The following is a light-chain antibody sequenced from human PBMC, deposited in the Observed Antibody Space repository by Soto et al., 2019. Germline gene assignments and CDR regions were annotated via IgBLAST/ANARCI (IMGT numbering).Light chain of an antibody. J-gene: IGLJ2*01. Sequence: QSALTQPASVSGSPGQSITLSCTGTSRDVGGYDYVAWYQQHPGKAPKLIIYDVTNRPSGVSPRFSGSKSGNTASLTISGLQADDEADYYCSSYTSRSRLVFGGGTKLTVL. V-gene: IGLV2-14*03. CDR1: SRDVGGYDY. CDR3: SSYTSRSRLV. CDR2: DVT.